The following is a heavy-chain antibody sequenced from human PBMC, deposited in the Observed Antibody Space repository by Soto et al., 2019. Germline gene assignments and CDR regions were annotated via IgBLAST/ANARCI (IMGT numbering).Heavy chain of an antibody. V-gene: IGHV3-21*01. D-gene: IGHD1-26*01. CDR2: ISSSSSYI. CDR3: ARDTRDPDACDI. CDR1: GFTFSSYS. J-gene: IGHJ3*02. Sequence: EVQLVESGGGLVKPGGSLRLSCAASGFTFSSYSMNWVRQAPGKGLEWVSSISSSSSYIYYADSVKGRFTISRDNAKNSLYLQMNSLRAEDTAVYYCARDTRDPDACDIWGQGTMVTVSS.